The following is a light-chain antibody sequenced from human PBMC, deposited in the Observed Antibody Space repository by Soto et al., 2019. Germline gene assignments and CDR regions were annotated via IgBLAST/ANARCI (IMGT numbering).Light chain of an antibody. J-gene: IGKJ4*01. CDR3: MQTTQFPPLT. CDR1: RSLVHSDGNTY. V-gene: IGKV2-24*01. CDR2: EVS. Sequence: DIVMTQTPLSLPVTLGQPASISCRSSRSLVHSDGNTYLNWLQQRPGQPPRLLIYEVSNRFSGVPDRFSGSGAGTDFTLKISRVEAEDVGVYYCMQTTQFPPLTFGGGTKVEIK.